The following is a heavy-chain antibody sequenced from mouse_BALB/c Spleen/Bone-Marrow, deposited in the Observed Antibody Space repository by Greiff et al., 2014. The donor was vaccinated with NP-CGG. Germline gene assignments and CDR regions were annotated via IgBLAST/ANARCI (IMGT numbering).Heavy chain of an antibody. D-gene: IGHD2-14*01. Sequence: EVQLQQSGGGLVKPGGSLKLSCAASGFAFSSYDISWVRQTPEKRLEWVAFICSGGGSTYYPDTVKGRFTIARDYDKNTLYLRMNSLKYEDATKYYCEKEVRRDDFDYWGQGTTLTVSS. J-gene: IGHJ2*01. CDR2: ICSGGGST. V-gene: IGHV5-12-1*01. CDR3: EKEVRRDDFDY. CDR1: GFAFSSYD.